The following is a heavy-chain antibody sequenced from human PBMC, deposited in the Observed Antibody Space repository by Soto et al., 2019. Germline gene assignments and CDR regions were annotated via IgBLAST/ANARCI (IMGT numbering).Heavy chain of an antibody. CDR3: AREGYYRSGRSYNWFDP. V-gene: IGHV4-59*01. D-gene: IGHD3-10*01. Sequence: SETLSLTCTVSGGSISSYYWSWIRQPPGKGLEWIGYIYYSGSTNYNPSLKSRVTISVDTSKNQFSLKLSSVTAADTAVYYCAREGYYRSGRSYNWFDPWGQGTLVT. CDR1: GGSISSYY. CDR2: IYYSGST. J-gene: IGHJ5*02.